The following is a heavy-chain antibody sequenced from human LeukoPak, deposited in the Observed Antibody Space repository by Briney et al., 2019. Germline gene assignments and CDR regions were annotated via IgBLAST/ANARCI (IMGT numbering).Heavy chain of an antibody. CDR2: ISGSGGST. Sequence: PGGSQRLSCEGSGFSFSSCGMSWVRQAPGKGLEWVSSISGSGGSTYFADSVKGRFNISSDNVKNTVYLKMNSLRVEDTAIYYCVKLSLTAAGRGKTWFDLWGQGTLVSVSS. V-gene: IGHV3-23*01. D-gene: IGHD6-13*01. CDR1: GFSFSSCG. CDR3: VKLSLTAAGRGKTWFDL. J-gene: IGHJ5*01.